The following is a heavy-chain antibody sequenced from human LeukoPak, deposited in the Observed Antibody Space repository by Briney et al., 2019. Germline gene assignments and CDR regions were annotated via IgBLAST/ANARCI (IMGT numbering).Heavy chain of an antibody. D-gene: IGHD2-21*02. V-gene: IGHV3-21*01. Sequence: GGSLRLSSAASGFTFSSYSMNWVRQAPGKGLEWVSSISSSSSYIYYADSVKGRFTISRDNAKNSLYLQMNSLRAEDTAVYYCARGGDSAFDIWGRGTMVTVSS. J-gene: IGHJ3*02. CDR2: ISSSSSYI. CDR3: ARGGDSAFDI. CDR1: GFTFSSYS.